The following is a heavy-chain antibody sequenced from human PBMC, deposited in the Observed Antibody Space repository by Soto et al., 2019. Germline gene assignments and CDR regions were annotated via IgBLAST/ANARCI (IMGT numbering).Heavy chain of an antibody. V-gene: IGHV4-61*01. CDR3: ARDLVRGSYSYYYYGMDV. CDR1: GGSVSSGIYY. Sequence: PSETLSLTCTVSGGSVSSGIYYWSWIRHPPGKGLEWIGYIYYSGSTNYNPSLKSRVTISVDTSKNQFSLKLSSVTAADTAVYYCARDLVRGSYSYYYYGMDVWGQGTTVTVSS. D-gene: IGHD1-26*01. J-gene: IGHJ6*02. CDR2: IYYSGST.